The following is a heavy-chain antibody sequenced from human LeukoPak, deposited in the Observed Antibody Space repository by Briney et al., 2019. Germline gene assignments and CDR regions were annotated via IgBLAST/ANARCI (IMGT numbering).Heavy chain of an antibody. J-gene: IGHJ6*03. D-gene: IGHD6-19*01. Sequence: GGSLRLSCAASGFTFDDYAMHWVHQAPGKGLEWVSLISWDGGTIYYADSVKGRFTISRDNSKNSLYLQMNSLRAEDTALYYCAKAAQWLASGGGHYYYMDVWGKGTTVTVSS. V-gene: IGHV3-43D*03. CDR1: GFTFDDYA. CDR3: AKAAQWLASGGGHYYYMDV. CDR2: ISWDGGTI.